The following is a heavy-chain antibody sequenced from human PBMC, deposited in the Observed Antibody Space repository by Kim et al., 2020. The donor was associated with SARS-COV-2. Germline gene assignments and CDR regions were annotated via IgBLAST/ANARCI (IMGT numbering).Heavy chain of an antibody. D-gene: IGHD6-13*01. CDR3: AREAAAALKAFDI. Sequence: YAQGFTGRFVFSLDTSVSTAYLQISSLKAEDTAVYYCAREAAAALKAFDIWGQGTMVTVSS. J-gene: IGHJ3*02. V-gene: IGHV7-4-1*02.